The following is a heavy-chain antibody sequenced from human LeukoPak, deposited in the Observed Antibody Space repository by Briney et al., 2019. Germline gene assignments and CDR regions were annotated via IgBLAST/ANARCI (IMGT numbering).Heavy chain of an antibody. J-gene: IGHJ4*02. D-gene: IGHD6-13*01. CDR3: ARDPAYFGSNSWYRGFDY. V-gene: IGHV3-48*03. CDR1: EFTFSSYD. Sequence: PGGSLRLSCAASEFTFSSYDMNWVRQAPGKGLEWVSYISSSGNTIYYADFVKGRFTISRDNAENSVHLQMNSLGAEDTAVYYCARDPAYFGSNSWYRGFDYWGQGTLVTVSS. CDR2: ISSSGNTI.